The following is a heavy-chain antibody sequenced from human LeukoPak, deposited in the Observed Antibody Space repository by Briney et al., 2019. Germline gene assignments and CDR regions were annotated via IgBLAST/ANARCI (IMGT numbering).Heavy chain of an antibody. CDR2: IYSGGST. J-gene: IGHJ4*02. V-gene: IGHV3-66*01. CDR1: GFTVSSNY. Sequence: PGGSLRLSCAASGFTVSSNYMSWVRQAPGKGLEWASVIYSGGSTYYADSVKGRFTISRDNSKNTLYLQMNSLRAEDTAVYYCARDPFSIAAAGTGYWGQGTLVTVSS. D-gene: IGHD6-13*01. CDR3: ARDPFSIAAAGTGY.